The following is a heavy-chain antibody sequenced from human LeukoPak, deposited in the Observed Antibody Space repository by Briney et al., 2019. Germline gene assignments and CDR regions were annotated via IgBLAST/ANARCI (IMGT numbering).Heavy chain of an antibody. Sequence: ASVKVSCKSSGYAFTGYYMHWVRQAPGQGLEWMGWINPNSGGTNYAQKFQGRVTMTRDTSISTAYMELSRLRSDDTAVYYCARYYYDSSGYYHHDAFDIWGQGTMVTVSS. V-gene: IGHV1-2*02. CDR3: ARYYYDSSGYYHHDAFDI. D-gene: IGHD3-22*01. J-gene: IGHJ3*02. CDR2: INPNSGGT. CDR1: GYAFTGYY.